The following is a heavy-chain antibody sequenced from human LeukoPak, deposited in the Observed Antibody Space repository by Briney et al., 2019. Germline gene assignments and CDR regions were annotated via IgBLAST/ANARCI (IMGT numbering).Heavy chain of an antibody. Sequence: KSSETLSLTCTVSGGSISSYYWSWIRQPPGKGLEWIGCIYTSGSTNYNPSLKSRVTISVDTSKNQFSLKLSSVTAADTAVYYCARHKGVTAISPFDYWGQGTLVTVSS. D-gene: IGHD2-21*02. V-gene: IGHV4-4*09. CDR1: GGSISSYY. J-gene: IGHJ4*02. CDR3: ARHKGVTAISPFDY. CDR2: IYTSGST.